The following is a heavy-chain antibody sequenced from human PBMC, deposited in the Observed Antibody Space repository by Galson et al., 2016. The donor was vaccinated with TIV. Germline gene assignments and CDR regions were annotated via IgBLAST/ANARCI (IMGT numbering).Heavy chain of an antibody. CDR1: GFSLTTSGMC. CDR2: IDWDDDK. J-gene: IGHJ4*02. CDR3: ARTRGGTAGGADY. D-gene: IGHD2-15*01. V-gene: IGHV2-70*11. Sequence: PALVKPTQTLTLTCTFSGFSLTTSGMCLNWIRQPPGKALEWLARIDWDDDKHYSTSLKTRLTISKDTSKNQVDLTLANVDPADTATYYRARTRGGTAGGADYWGQGTLVTVSS.